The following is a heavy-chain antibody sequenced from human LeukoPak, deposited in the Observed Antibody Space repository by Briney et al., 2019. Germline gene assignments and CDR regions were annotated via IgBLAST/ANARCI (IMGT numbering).Heavy chain of an antibody. J-gene: IGHJ6*02. CDR2: ISISSSYI. CDR3: ARVGYSYGYPQYYYGMDV. CDR1: GFTFSSYS. Sequence: PGGSLRLSCAASGFTFSSYSMTWVRQAPGKGLEWVSSISISSSYIYYADSVKGRFTVSRDNAKNSLYLQMNSLRAEDTAVYYCARVGYSYGYPQYYYGMDVWGQGTTVTVSS. D-gene: IGHD5-18*01. V-gene: IGHV3-21*01.